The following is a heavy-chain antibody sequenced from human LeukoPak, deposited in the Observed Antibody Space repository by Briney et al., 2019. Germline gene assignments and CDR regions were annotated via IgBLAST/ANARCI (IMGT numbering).Heavy chain of an antibody. CDR2: IKQDGSEK. CDR1: GFTFSSYW. Sequence: GGSLRLSCAASGFTFSSYWMSWVRQAPGKGLEWVANIKQDGSEKYYVDSAKGRFTISRDNAKNSLYLQMNSLRAEDTAVYYCARDRHRLVPYDAFDIWGQGTMVTVSS. D-gene: IGHD3-16*01. V-gene: IGHV3-7*01. CDR3: ARDRHRLVPYDAFDI. J-gene: IGHJ3*02.